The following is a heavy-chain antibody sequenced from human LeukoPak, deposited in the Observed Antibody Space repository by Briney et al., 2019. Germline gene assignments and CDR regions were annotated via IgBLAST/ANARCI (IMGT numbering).Heavy chain of an antibody. CDR2: TYPGDSDT. V-gene: IGHV5-51*01. CDR3: ARLNSRPYYFDY. Sequence: VESLEISCKGSGCRLTSYWIGRVRQVPGKGLEWIGITYPGDSDTRYSPSFQGQGTISADKSISTAYLQWSSRKASDTAMYYCARLNSRPYYFDYWGQGTLVTVSS. CDR1: GCRLTSYW. J-gene: IGHJ4*02.